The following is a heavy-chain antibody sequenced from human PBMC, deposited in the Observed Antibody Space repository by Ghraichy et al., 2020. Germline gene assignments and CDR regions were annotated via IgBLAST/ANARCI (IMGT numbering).Heavy chain of an antibody. CDR3: ARGASTYDY. CDR2: IYYSGET. CDR1: GGSMTNYY. J-gene: IGHJ4*02. V-gene: IGHV4-59*01. D-gene: IGHD6-6*01. Sequence: SQTLSLTCTVSGGSMTNYYWSWIRQPPWKELEWIGCIYYSGETQFHPSLQSRVTMSVDTSKNQFSLRLTSVTAADTAVYYCARGASTYDYWGRGTLVTVSS.